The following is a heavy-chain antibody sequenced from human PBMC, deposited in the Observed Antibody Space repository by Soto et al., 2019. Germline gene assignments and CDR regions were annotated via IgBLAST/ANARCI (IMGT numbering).Heavy chain of an antibody. J-gene: IGHJ5*02. Sequence: QVQLVQSGAEVKKPGSSVKVSCTASGGTFTNYAINWVRQAPGQGLEWMGGIIPISGAVNYAQKFQGRVTSTADESTSTVYLALSSLRSETTAVYYCARTTTAYHWFDLWGQGTLVTVSS. V-gene: IGHV1-69*01. CDR1: GGTFTNYA. CDR3: ARTTTAYHWFDL. D-gene: IGHD4-17*01. CDR2: IIPISGAV.